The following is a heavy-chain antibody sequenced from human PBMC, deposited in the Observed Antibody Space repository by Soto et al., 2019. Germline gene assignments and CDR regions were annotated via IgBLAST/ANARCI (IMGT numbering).Heavy chain of an antibody. V-gene: IGHV1-18*01. D-gene: IGHD3-22*01. CDR3: ARDMGGYYFEPNDY. CDR1: GYTFTSYG. Sequence: ASVKVSCKTSGYTFTSYGISWLRQSAGQGLEWMGWITANNVNTNYAQKFQGRVTMTTDTSTATAYMELRSLRSDDTAVYYCARDMGGYYFEPNDYWGQGTLVTVSS. J-gene: IGHJ4*02. CDR2: ITANNVNT.